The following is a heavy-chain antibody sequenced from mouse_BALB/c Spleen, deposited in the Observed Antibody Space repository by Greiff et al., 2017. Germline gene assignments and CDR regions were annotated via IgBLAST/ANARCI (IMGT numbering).Heavy chain of an antibody. CDR2: ISGGSSTI. J-gene: IGHJ2*01. Sequence: EVKVVESGGGLVQPGGSRKLSCAASGFTFSSFGMHWVRQAPEKGLEWVAYISGGSSTIYYADTVKGRFTISRDNPKNTLFLQMTSLRSEDTAMYYCARYTYRDFDYWGQGTTLTVSS. CDR1: GFTFSSFG. V-gene: IGHV5-17*02. CDR3: ARYTYRDFDY. D-gene: IGHD2-14*01.